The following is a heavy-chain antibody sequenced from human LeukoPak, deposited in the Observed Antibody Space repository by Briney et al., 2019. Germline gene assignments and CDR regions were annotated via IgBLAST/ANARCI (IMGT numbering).Heavy chain of an antibody. D-gene: IGHD4-11*01. CDR2: ISYDGSNK. CDR3: ARGATRDAFDI. V-gene: IGHV3-30*04. J-gene: IGHJ3*02. CDR1: GFTISSYA. Sequence: GGSLRLSCAASGFTISSYAMHWVRQAPGKGLEWVAVISYDGSNKYYADSVKGRFTISRDNSKNTLYLQMNSLRAEDTAVYYCARGATRDAFDIWGQGTMVTVSS.